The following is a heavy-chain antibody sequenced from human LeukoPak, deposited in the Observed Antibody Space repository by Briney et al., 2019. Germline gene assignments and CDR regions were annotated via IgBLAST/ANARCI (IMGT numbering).Heavy chain of an antibody. D-gene: IGHD3-9*01. CDR2: MNPNSGNT. V-gene: IGHV1-8*01. J-gene: IGHJ3*02. CDR1: GYTFTSYD. CDR3: ARGGSYDILTGYNPDAFDI. Sequence: ASVKVSCKASGYTFTSYDINWVRQATGQGLEWMGWMNPNSGNTGYAQKFQGRVTMTRNTPISTAYMELSSLRSEDTAVYYCARGGSYDILTGYNPDAFDIWGQGTMVTVSS.